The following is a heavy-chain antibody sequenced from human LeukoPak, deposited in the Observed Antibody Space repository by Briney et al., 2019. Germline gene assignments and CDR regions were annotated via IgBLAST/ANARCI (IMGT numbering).Heavy chain of an antibody. CDR2: ISAYNGNT. V-gene: IGHV1-18*01. CDR1: GYTFTSYG. J-gene: IGHJ6*02. CDR3: ARAAPRDSSGWYGSYYYYYGMDV. Sequence: ASVKVSCKASGYTFTSYGISWVRQAPGRGLEWMGWISAYNGNTNYAQKLQGRVTMTTDTSTSTAYMELRSLRSDDTAVYYCARAAPRDSSGWYGSYYYYYGMDVWGQGTTVTVSS. D-gene: IGHD6-19*01.